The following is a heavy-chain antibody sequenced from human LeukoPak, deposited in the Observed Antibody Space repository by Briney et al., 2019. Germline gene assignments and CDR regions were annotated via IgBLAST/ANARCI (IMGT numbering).Heavy chain of an antibody. J-gene: IGHJ2*01. CDR1: GGSISSYY. D-gene: IGHD2-8*01. Sequence: PSETLSLTRTVSGGSISSYYWSWIRQPPGKGLEWIGYTYHSGTTNYDSSLKSRVTMSLDTSRSQLSLNLTSVTAADTAVYYCARHGVTRWYFDLWGRGTLVTVSS. CDR2: TYHSGTT. V-gene: IGHV4-59*08. CDR3: ARHGVTRWYFDL.